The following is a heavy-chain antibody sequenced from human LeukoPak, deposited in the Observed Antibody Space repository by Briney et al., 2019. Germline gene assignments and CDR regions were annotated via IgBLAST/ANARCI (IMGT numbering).Heavy chain of an antibody. CDR2: ISGDGGGT. D-gene: IGHD5-12*01. J-gene: IGHJ4*02. Sequence: GGSLRLSCAASGFTFDDYAMHWVRQAPGKGLEWVSLISGDGGGTYYADSVKGRFTISRDNSKNSLYLQMSSLRAEDTAFYYCAKSVAPGGGYDYFDYWGQGTLVTVSS. CDR3: AKSVAPGGGYDYFDY. CDR1: GFTFDDYA. V-gene: IGHV3-43*02.